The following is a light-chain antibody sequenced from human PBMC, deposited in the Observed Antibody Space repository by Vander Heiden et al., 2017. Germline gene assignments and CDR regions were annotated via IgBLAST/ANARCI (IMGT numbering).Light chain of an antibody. CDR1: QSISSW. J-gene: IGKJ1*01. CDR2: KAS. V-gene: IGKV1-5*03. CDR3: QQYNSYPWT. Sequence: DIQMTSTPSTLSASVGDRVTITCRASQSISSWLAWYQQKPGKAPNLLIYKASSLESGVPSRFRGSGSGTEFTLTISSLQPEDFASYYCQQYNSYPWTFGQGTKVEIK.